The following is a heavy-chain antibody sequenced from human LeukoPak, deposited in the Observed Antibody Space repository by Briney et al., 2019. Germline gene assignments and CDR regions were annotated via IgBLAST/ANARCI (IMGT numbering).Heavy chain of an antibody. D-gene: IGHD1-26*01. CDR3: ARDDVKFGSGIEFDP. Sequence: ASVKGSCKASGYTFTGYFVHWVRQAPGQGLQWMGWINPNTGGTNYAQKFQGRVTMTRDTSISTAYMELSRLRSDDTAVYYCARDDVKFGSGIEFDPWGQGTLVTVSS. V-gene: IGHV1-2*02. CDR2: INPNTGGT. CDR1: GYTFTGYF. J-gene: IGHJ5*01.